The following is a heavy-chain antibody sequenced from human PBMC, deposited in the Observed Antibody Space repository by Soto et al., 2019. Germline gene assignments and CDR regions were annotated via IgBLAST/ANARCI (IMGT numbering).Heavy chain of an antibody. J-gene: IGHJ4*02. CDR1: GGSISTFY. V-gene: IGHV4-59*01. Sequence: SETLSLTCTVSGGSISTFYWSWIRQPPGKGLEWIGYLYYSVSTNYNPSLKSRVTISVDTSKNEFSLKLSSVTPADTAMYYCARDYDSSGRRQKGFDYWGQGIMVTVSS. D-gene: IGHD3-22*01. CDR2: LYYSVST. CDR3: ARDYDSSGRRQKGFDY.